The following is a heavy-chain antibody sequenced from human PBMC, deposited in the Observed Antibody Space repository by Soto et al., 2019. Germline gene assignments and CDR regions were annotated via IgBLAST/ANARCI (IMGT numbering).Heavy chain of an antibody. J-gene: IGHJ5*02. V-gene: IGHV1-24*01. Sequence: ASVKVSCKVSGYTLTELSMHWVRQAPGKGLEWVGGFDPEDGETIYAQKFQGRVTMTEDTSTDTAYMELSSLRSEDTAVYYCATGIDYGGNTNWFDPWGQGTLVTVSS. D-gene: IGHD4-17*01. CDR2: FDPEDGET. CDR1: GYTLTELS. CDR3: ATGIDYGGNTNWFDP.